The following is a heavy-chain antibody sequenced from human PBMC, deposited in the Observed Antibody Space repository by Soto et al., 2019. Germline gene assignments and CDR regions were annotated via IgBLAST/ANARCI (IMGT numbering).Heavy chain of an antibody. Sequence: EVQLVESGGGLVKPGGSLRISCAASGYTFSSYSMNWVRQAPGKGLEWVSSIRSSSSYIYYAHSVKGRFTIARDNAKTEKYTQMKSLRSEDMALYYCARYGWVVVGSSFDIWCEGAMVTVSS. CDR2: IRSSSSYI. J-gene: IGHJ3*02. CDR1: GYTFSSYS. CDR3: ARYGWVVVGSSFDI. D-gene: IGHD3-10*01. V-gene: IGHV3-21*01.